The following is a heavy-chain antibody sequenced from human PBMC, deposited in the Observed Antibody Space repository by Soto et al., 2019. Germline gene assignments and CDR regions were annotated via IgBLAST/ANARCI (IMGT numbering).Heavy chain of an antibody. CDR2: IFSNDEK. CDR3: ARSKGDGYNHYYYCYGMDV. V-gene: IGHV2-26*01. D-gene: IGHD5-12*01. Sequence: SGPTLVNPTETLTLTCTVSGFSLSNARMGVSWIRQPPGKALEWLAHIFSNDEKSYSTSLKSRLTISKDTSKSQVVLAMTNMDPVDTATYYCARSKGDGYNHYYYCYGMDVWGQGTTVTVSS. CDR1: GFSLSNARMG. J-gene: IGHJ6*02.